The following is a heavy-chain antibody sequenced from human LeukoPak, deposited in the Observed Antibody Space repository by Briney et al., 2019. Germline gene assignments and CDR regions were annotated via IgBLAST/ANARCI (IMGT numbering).Heavy chain of an antibody. CDR3: ARSSPPYYYDSSGYIFDY. D-gene: IGHD3-22*01. V-gene: IGHV1-69*13. CDR2: IIPIFGTA. Sequence: SVKVSCKASGGTFSSYAISWVRQASGQGLEWMGGIIPIFGTANYAQKFQGRVTITADESTSTAYMELSSLRSEDTAVYYCARSSPPYYYDSSGYIFDYWGQGTLVTVSS. CDR1: GGTFSSYA. J-gene: IGHJ4*02.